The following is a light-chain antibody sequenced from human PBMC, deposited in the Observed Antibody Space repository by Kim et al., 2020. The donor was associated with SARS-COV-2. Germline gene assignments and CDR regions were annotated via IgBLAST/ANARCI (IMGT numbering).Light chain of an antibody. V-gene: IGLV4-69*01. CDR1: SGHSSYA. CDR3: QTWGTGIRV. CDR2: LNSDGSH. J-gene: IGLJ3*02. Sequence: QLVLTQSPSASASLGASVKLTCTLSSGHSSYAIAWHQQQPEKGPRYLMKLNSDGSHSKGDGIPDRFSGPSSGAERYLTIYSLQSEHEADYYCQTWGTGIRVFGGGTQLTVL.